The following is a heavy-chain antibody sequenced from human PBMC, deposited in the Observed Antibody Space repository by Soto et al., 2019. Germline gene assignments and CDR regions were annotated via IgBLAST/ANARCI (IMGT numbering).Heavy chain of an antibody. CDR1: GGSISSGDYY. CDR2: IYYSGST. V-gene: IGHV4-30-4*01. Sequence: QVQLQESGPGLVKPSQTLSLTCTVSGGSISSGDYYWSWIRQPPGKGLEWIGYIYYSGSTYYNPSLKSRXXIXVXXSKHQFSLKLSSVTAADTAVYYCALSGGGMYYFDYWGQGTLVTVSS. J-gene: IGHJ4*02. D-gene: IGHD2-15*01. CDR3: ALSGGGMYYFDY.